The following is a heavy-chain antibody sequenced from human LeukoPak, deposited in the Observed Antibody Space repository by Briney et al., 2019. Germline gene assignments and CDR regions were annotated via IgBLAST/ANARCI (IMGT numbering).Heavy chain of an antibody. Sequence: GGSLRLSCAASGFTFSNYAMNWVRQAPGKGPEWVSHISHSGISTYYADSVKGRFTVSRDNSKNTLYLQMNSLRAEDTALYYCAKQVAVAGIDYWGQGTLVTVSS. CDR2: ISHSGIST. CDR3: AKQVAVAGIDY. V-gene: IGHV3-23*01. D-gene: IGHD6-19*01. CDR1: GFTFSNYA. J-gene: IGHJ4*02.